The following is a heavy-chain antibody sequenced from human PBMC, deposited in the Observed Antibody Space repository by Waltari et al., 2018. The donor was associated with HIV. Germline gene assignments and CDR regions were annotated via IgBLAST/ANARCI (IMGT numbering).Heavy chain of an antibody. CDR3: ARDLRSSPLTSGYYGMDV. V-gene: IGHV4-38-2*02. CDR1: GYSISSGYY. D-gene: IGHD6-6*01. Sequence: QVQLQESGPGLVKPSETLSLTCAVSGYSISSGYYWGWIRQPPGKGLEWIGSIYHSGSTSYNPSLKSRVTIAVDTSKNQFSLKLSSVTAADTAVYYCARDLRSSPLTSGYYGMDVWGQGTTVTVSS. J-gene: IGHJ6*02. CDR2: IYHSGST.